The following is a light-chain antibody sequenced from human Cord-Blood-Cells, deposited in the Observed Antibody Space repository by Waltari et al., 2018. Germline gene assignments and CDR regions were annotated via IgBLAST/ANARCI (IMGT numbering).Light chain of an antibody. V-gene: IGLV2-14*03. CDR3: SSYTSSSTLV. Sequence: QSALTQPASVSGSPGQSITISCTGTRRDVGGYNYDSWYQQHPGKAPKLMIYDVSNRPSGVSNRFSGSKSGNTASLTISGLQAEDEADYYCSSYTSSSTLVFGTGTKVTVL. J-gene: IGLJ1*01. CDR2: DVS. CDR1: RRDVGGYNY.